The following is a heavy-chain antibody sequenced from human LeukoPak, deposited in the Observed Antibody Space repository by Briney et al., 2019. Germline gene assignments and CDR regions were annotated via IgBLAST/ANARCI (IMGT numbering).Heavy chain of an antibody. D-gene: IGHD3-16*01. V-gene: IGHV1-2*06. Sequence: GASVKVSFKASGYTFTGYYMHWVRKAPGQGLEWMGRINPNSAGTNYEQKFQGRVTRTRDTSISTAYMELSRLRSDDTAVYYCARDFLGAHAFDIWGQGTMVTVSS. CDR2: INPNSAGT. CDR1: GYTFTGYY. J-gene: IGHJ3*02. CDR3: ARDFLGAHAFDI.